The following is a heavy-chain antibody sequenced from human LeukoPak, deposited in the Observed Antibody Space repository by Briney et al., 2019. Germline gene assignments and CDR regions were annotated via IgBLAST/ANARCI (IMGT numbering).Heavy chain of an antibody. D-gene: IGHD3-22*01. Sequence: PSETLSLTCTVSGGSISGGGYYWSWIRQHPGKGLEWIGYIYYSGSTYYNPSLKSRITISVDTSKNQFSLKLSSVTAADTAVYYCARVVVITIGEDWFDPWGQGTLVTVSS. CDR1: GGSISGGGYY. J-gene: IGHJ5*02. V-gene: IGHV4-31*03. CDR2: IYYSGST. CDR3: ARVVVITIGEDWFDP.